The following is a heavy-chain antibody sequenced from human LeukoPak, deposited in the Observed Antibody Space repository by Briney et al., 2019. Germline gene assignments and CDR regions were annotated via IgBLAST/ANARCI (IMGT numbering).Heavy chain of an antibody. CDR2: IRSKAYGGTT. J-gene: IGHJ3*02. Sequence: QAGGSLRLSCTASGFTFGDYAMSWVRQAPGKGLEWVGFIRSKAYGGTTEYAASVKGRFTISRDGSKSIAYLQMNSLKTDDTAVYYCTRGNWNYGNAFDIWGQGTMVTVSS. CDR3: TRGNWNYGNAFDI. CDR1: GFTFGDYA. V-gene: IGHV3-49*04. D-gene: IGHD1-7*01.